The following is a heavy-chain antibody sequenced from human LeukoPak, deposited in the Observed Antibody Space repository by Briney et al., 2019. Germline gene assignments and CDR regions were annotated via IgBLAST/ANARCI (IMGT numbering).Heavy chain of an antibody. D-gene: IGHD4-11*01. CDR3: ARRHTVRVDY. CDR2: IYYSGGT. V-gene: IGHV4-39*02. J-gene: IGHJ4*02. CDR1: GGSISSTSNY. Sequence: PSETLSLTCTVSGGSISSTSNYWGCNRQPPGKGLEWIGSIYYSGGTSYNPSLKSRVTISVDTSKNHFSLNLSSVTAADTAVYYCARRHTVRVDYWGQGTLVTVSS.